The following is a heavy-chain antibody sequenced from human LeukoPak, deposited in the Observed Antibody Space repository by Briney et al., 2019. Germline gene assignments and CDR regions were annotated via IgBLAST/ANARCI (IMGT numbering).Heavy chain of an antibody. D-gene: IGHD1-7*01. J-gene: IGHJ3*02. CDR3: AGGTAAFDI. V-gene: IGHV4-39*01. CDR1: GGSISSSSYY. Sequence: SETLSLTCTVSGGSISSSSYYWGWIRQPPGKGLEWIGSIYFSGSTYYNPSLKSRVTISVDTSKNQFSPKLSSVTAADTAVYYCAGGTAAFDIWGQGTMVTVSS. CDR2: IYFSGST.